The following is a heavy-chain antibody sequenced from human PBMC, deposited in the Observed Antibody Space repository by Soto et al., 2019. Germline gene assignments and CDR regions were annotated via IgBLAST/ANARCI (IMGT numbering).Heavy chain of an antibody. CDR2: ISTYNGNT. J-gene: IGHJ4*02. CDR1: GYTFTSYG. D-gene: IGHD3-10*01. CDR3: AREMVRGVGSDY. Sequence: QVQLVQSGAEVKKPGASVKVSCKASGYTFTSYGISWVRQAPGQGLEWMGWISTYNGNTKYAQKLQGRVTMTTETSTSTAYMELRNRRSDDTAVFYCAREMVRGVGSDYWGQGTLVTVSS. V-gene: IGHV1-18*01.